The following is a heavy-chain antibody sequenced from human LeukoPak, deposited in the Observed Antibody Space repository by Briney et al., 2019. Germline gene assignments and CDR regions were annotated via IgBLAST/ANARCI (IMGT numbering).Heavy chain of an antibody. Sequence: PGGSLRLSCAACGFTFSSYAMSWVRQAPGKGLEWVSAISGSGGSTYYADSVKGRFTISRDNSKNTLYLQMNSLRAEDAAVYYCGKDGYYDSSGYYYSTYHFDYWGQGTLVTVSS. CDR2: ISGSGGST. CDR3: GKDGYYDSSGYYYSTYHFDY. CDR1: GFTFSSYA. D-gene: IGHD3-22*01. V-gene: IGHV3-23*01. J-gene: IGHJ4*02.